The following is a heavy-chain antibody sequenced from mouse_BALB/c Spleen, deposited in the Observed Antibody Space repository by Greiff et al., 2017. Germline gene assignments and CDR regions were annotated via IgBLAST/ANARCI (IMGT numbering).Heavy chain of an antibody. V-gene: IGHV1-7*01. D-gene: IGHD1-2*01. Sequence: VQLQQSGAELAKPGASVKMSCKASGYTFTSYWMHWVKQRPGQGLEWIGYINPSTGYTEYNQKFKDKATLTADKSSSTAYMQLSSLTSEDSAVYYCARRDYGYHYAMDYWGQGTSVTVSS. CDR1: GYTFTSYW. J-gene: IGHJ4*01. CDR3: ARRDYGYHYAMDY. CDR2: INPSTGYT.